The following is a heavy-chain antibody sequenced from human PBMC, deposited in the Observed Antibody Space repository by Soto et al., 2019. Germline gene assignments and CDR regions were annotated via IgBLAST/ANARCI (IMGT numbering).Heavy chain of an antibody. V-gene: IGHV4-30-2*03. CDR3: ARLLVPESRNTNSDY. J-gene: IGHJ4*02. CDR2: IYYSGTT. D-gene: IGHD3-3*01. Sequence: PGKSLEWIGNIYYSGTTYYNPSLKSRVTISVDTSKNQFSLKLNSVTAADTAVYYCARLLVPESRNTNSDYWSQVTRVTVS.